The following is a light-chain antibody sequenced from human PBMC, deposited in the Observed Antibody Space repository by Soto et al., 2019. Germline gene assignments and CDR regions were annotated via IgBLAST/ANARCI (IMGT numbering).Light chain of an antibody. CDR3: QSCDGNLSGLYV. V-gene: IGLV1-47*02. CDR1: ASTIGGDY. J-gene: IGLJ2*01. CDR2: SNS. Sequence: QSVLTQSPSASGAPGQRVTISCSGSASTIGGDYVYWYQQLPGTAPKLLIYSNSQRPSGVPDRFSGSKSGTSASLAISGLRSEDEADYYCQSCDGNLSGLYVFGDGTQLTVL.